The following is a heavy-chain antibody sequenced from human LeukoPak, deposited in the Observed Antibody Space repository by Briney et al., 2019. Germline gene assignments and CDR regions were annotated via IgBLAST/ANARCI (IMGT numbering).Heavy chain of an antibody. CDR3: ARHVVVTAIRSHEGYFQH. V-gene: IGHV1-69*05. D-gene: IGHD2-21*02. J-gene: IGHJ1*01. Sequence: SVKVSCKASGGTFSSYAISWVRQAPGQGLEWMGGIIPIFGTANYAQKFQGRVTITTDESTSTAYMELSSLRSEDTAVYYCARHVVVTAIRSHEGYFQHWGQGILVTVSS. CDR1: GGTFSSYA. CDR2: IIPIFGTA.